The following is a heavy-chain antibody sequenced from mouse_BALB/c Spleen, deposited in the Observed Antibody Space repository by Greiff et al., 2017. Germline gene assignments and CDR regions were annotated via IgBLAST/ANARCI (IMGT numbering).Heavy chain of an antibody. D-gene: IGHD2-3*01. J-gene: IGHJ4*01. CDR3: ARENDGYLRAMDY. V-gene: IGHV2-6-7*01. Sequence: VQVVESGPGLVAPSQSLSITCTVSGFSLTGYGVNWVRQPPGKGLEWLGMIWGDGSTDYNSALKSRLSISKDNSKSQVFLKMNSLQTDDTARYYCARENDGYLRAMDYWGQGTSVTVSS. CDR1: GFSLTGYG. CDR2: IWGDGST.